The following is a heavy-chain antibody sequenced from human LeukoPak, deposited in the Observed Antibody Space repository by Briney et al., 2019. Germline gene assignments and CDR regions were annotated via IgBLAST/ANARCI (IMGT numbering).Heavy chain of an antibody. V-gene: IGHV3-53*01. CDR2: IYADSST. J-gene: IGHJ5*01. CDR1: GFTFSSNY. Sequence: GGSLRLSCAASGFTFSSNYMSWVRQAPGKGLEWVSVIYADSSTYYADSVKGRFTISRDNSKNTLYLQMNSLRAEDTAVYYCARDQVAGAGTDSWGQGTLVTVSS. D-gene: IGHD6-19*01. CDR3: ARDQVAGAGTDS.